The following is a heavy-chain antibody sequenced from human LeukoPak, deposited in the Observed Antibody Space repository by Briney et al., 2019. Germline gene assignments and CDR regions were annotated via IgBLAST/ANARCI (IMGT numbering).Heavy chain of an antibody. Sequence: PSETLSLTCTVSGGSISSYYWSWIRQPPGKGLEWIGYIYYSGSTNYNPSLKSRVTISVDTSKNQFSLKLNSVTAADTAVYYCARGPYSSFYYYYYMDVWGKGTTVTVSS. CDR3: ARGPYSSFYYYYYMDV. D-gene: IGHD6-6*01. V-gene: IGHV4-59*12. J-gene: IGHJ6*03. CDR1: GGSISSYY. CDR2: IYYSGST.